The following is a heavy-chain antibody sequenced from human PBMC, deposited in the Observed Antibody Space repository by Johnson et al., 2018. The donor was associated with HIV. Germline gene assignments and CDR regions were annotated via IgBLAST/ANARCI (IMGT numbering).Heavy chain of an antibody. J-gene: IGHJ3*02. CDR2: IKQDGSEK. Sequence: VQLVESGGGLVQPGGSLRLSCAASGFTFSSYWMNWVRQAPGKGLEWVANIKQDGSEKYYVDSVKGRFPISRDNAKNSLYLQMNSLRAEDTAVYYCARGDDDSGDYGDAFDIWGQGTMVTVSS. CDR3: ARGDDDSGDYGDAFDI. D-gene: IGHD4-17*01. V-gene: IGHV3-7*02. CDR1: GFTFSSYW.